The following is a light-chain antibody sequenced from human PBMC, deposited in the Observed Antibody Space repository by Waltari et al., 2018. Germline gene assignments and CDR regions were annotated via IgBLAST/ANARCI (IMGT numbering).Light chain of an antibody. V-gene: IGLV2-23*02. CDR1: SGDIGDFDF. CDR3: CSYAGDSTWV. CDR2: EVT. J-gene: IGLJ3*02. Sequence: QSALTQPASVSGSPGQSTTIPCTGTSGDIGDFDFVSWYQQYPGKAPKSIIYEVTKRPSGVSNRFSGSKSGNTASLTISGLQAEDEAHYYCCSYAGDSTWVFGGGTKLTVL.